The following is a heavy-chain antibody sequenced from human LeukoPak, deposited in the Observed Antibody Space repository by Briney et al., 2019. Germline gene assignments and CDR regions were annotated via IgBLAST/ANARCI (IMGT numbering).Heavy chain of an antibody. CDR1: GGSIGSGGYS. V-gene: IGHV4-30-2*01. CDR2: IYHSGST. CDR3: AREVVTYFDY. Sequence: SQTLSLTCAVSGGSIGSGGYSWSWIRQPPGKGLEWIGYIYHSGSTYYNPSLKSRVTISVDRSKNQFSLKLSSVTAADTAVYYCAREVVTYFDYWGQGTLVTVSS. J-gene: IGHJ4*02. D-gene: IGHD2-21*02.